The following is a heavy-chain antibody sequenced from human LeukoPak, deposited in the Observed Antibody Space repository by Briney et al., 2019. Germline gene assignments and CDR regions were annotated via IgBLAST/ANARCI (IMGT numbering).Heavy chain of an antibody. Sequence: PSETLSLTCAVYGGSFSGYYWSWTRQPPGKGLEWIGEINHSGSTNYNPSLKSRVTISVDTSKNQFSLKLSSVTAADTAMYYCARDRTYGDYVVESYYGMDVWGQGTTVTVSS. V-gene: IGHV4-34*01. D-gene: IGHD4-17*01. CDR1: GGSFSGYY. CDR3: ARDRTYGDYVVESYYGMDV. CDR2: INHSGST. J-gene: IGHJ6*02.